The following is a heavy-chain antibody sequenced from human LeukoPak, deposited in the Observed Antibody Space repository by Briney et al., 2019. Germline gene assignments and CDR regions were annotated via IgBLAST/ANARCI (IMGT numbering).Heavy chain of an antibody. Sequence: ASVKVSYKASGYTFTGYDIHWVRQAPGQRLEWMGWINPNSGDTDYAQRFRGRVTMTRDTSISTAFMELRRLMSDDTAIYYCARGSPLAATGSGLTSWGQGTLVTVSS. CDR1: GYTFTGYD. V-gene: IGHV1-2*02. D-gene: IGHD6-13*01. J-gene: IGHJ5*02. CDR2: INPNSGDT. CDR3: ARGSPLAATGSGLTS.